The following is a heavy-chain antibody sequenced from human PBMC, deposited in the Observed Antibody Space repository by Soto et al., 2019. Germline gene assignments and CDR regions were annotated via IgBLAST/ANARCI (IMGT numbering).Heavy chain of an antibody. V-gene: IGHV3-33*08. CDR1: GFTFSSYA. CDR3: ARAITKTESFFDY. Sequence: GGSLILSCAASGFTFSSYAMCWVRQAPSKGLEWVAVIWYDGSNKYYADSVKGRFTISRDNSKNTLYLQMNSLRAEDTAVYYCARAITKTESFFDYWGQGTLVTVS. D-gene: IGHD2-8*01. J-gene: IGHJ4*02. CDR2: IWYDGSNK.